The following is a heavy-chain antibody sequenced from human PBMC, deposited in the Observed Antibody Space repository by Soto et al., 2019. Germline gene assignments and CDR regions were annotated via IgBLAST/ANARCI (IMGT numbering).Heavy chain of an antibody. CDR3: ARRRSIAAAGTPKYYYGMDV. Sequence: SETLSLTCTVSGDSISSGDYYWSWVRQSPGKGLEWIGCIYYSGTTYYNPSLETRLTMSVDTSKNQFSLRLSSVTAADTAMYYCARRRSIAAAGTPKYYYGMDVWGQGTTVTVS. J-gene: IGHJ6*02. V-gene: IGHV4-30-4*01. CDR1: GDSISSGDYY. CDR2: IYYSGTT. D-gene: IGHD6-13*01.